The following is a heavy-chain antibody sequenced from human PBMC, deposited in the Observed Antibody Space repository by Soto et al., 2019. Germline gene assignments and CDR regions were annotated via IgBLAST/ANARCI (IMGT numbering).Heavy chain of an antibody. CDR1: GFTFDDYT. CDR2: ISWDGGIT. V-gene: IGHV3-43*01. D-gene: IGHD3-9*01. J-gene: IGHJ6*02. Sequence: EVQLVESGGVVVQPGGSLRLSCAASGFTFDDYTMHWVRQAPGKGLEWVSLISWDGGITYYADSVKGRFTISRDNSKNFLYLQMNSLRTEDTALYYCAKDIGLRYFDWSPTSTYGMDVWGQGTTVTVSS. CDR3: AKDIGLRYFDWSPTSTYGMDV.